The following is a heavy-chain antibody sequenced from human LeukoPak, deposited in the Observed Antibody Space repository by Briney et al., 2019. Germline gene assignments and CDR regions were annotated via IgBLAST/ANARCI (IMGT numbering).Heavy chain of an antibody. V-gene: IGHV3-23*01. Sequence: PGGSLRLSCAASGFTFSSYAMSWVRQAPGKGLEWVSAISGSDGSTYYADSVKGRFTISRDNSKNALYLQMNSLRAEDTAVYYCAKASGIVATTYFDYWGQGTLVTVSS. CDR1: GFTFSSYA. CDR2: ISGSDGST. J-gene: IGHJ4*02. D-gene: IGHD5-12*01. CDR3: AKASGIVATTYFDY.